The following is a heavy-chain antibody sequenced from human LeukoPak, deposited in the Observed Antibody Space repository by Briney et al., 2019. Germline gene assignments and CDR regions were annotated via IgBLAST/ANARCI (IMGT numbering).Heavy chain of an antibody. CDR2: IFHSGST. D-gene: IGHD1-14*01. Sequence: SETLSLTCTVSGGSISSSSYYWSWIRQPPGKGLERLGSIFHSGSTYYSPSFKSRVTISADTSKNQFSLRLPSVTAADTAVYYCSGWSSGSSAYDIWGHGTMVTVSS. V-gene: IGHV4-39*01. J-gene: IGHJ3*02. CDR3: SGWSSGSSAYDI. CDR1: GGSISSSSYY.